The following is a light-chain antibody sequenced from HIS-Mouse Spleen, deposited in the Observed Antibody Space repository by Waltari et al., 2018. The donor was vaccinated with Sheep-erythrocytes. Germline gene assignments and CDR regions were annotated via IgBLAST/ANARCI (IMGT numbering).Light chain of an antibody. Sequence: NFMLTQPHSVSESPGKTVTISCTRSSGSIASNYVQWYQQRPGSAPTTVIYEDNQRPPGVPDRCSGSIDSSSNSASLTISGLKTEDEADYYCQSYDSSNQVFGGGTKLTVL. CDR3: QSYDSSNQV. CDR1: SGSIASNY. CDR2: EDN. V-gene: IGLV6-57*04. J-gene: IGLJ3*02.